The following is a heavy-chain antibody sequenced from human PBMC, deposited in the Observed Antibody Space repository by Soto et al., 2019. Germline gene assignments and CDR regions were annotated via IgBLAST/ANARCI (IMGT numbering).Heavy chain of an antibody. V-gene: IGHV3-48*02. CDR3: ARGLYYYDSSGYWGY. J-gene: IGHJ4*02. CDR1: GFTFSSYS. CDR2: ISSSSSTI. D-gene: IGHD3-22*01. Sequence: EVQLVESGGGLVQPGGSLRLSCAASGFTFSSYSMNWVRQAPGKGLEWVSYISSSSSTIYYADSVKGRFTISRDNAKNSMYLQMNSLTEEDTSVYYCARGLYYYDSSGYWGYWGQRTLVTVSS.